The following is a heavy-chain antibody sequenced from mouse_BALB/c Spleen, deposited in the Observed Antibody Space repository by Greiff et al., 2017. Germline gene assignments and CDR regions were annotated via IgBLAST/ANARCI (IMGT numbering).Heavy chain of an antibody. V-gene: IGHV8-12*01. CDR1: GFSLSTSGMG. CDR2: IYWDDDK. J-gene: IGHJ3*01. CDR3: ARDDGYYGFAY. D-gene: IGHD2-3*01. Sequence: QVTLKESGPGILQPSQTLSLTCSFSGFSLSTSGMGVSWIRQPSGKGLEWLAHIYWDDDKRYNPSLKSRLTISKDTSRNQVFLKITSVDTADTATYYCARDDGYYGFAYWGQGTLVTVSA.